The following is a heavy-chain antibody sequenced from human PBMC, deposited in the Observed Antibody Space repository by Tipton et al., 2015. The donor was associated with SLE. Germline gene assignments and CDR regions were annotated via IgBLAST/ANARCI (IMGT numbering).Heavy chain of an antibody. CDR3: AREVVGADDAFDI. V-gene: IGHV4-59*01. J-gene: IGHJ3*02. D-gene: IGHD1-26*01. CDR2: IYYSGST. CDR1: GGSISSYY. Sequence: LRLSCTVSGGSISSYYWSWIRQPPGKGLEWIGYIYYSGSTNYNPSLKSRVTISVDASKNQFSLKLSSVTAADTAVYYCAREVVGADDAFDIWGQGTMVTVSS.